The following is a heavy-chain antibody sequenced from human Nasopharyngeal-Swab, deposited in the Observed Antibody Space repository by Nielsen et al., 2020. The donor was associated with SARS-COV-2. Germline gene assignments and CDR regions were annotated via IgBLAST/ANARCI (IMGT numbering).Heavy chain of an antibody. D-gene: IGHD3-22*01. V-gene: IGHV3-23*01. J-gene: IGHJ2*01. CDR3: ARGANYYDSSGYHSDRYFDL. Sequence: GESLKISCAVSGFTFSTYAMSWVRQAPGKGLEWVSHISGSGGSTYYADSVKGRFTISRDNSKNTLYLQMNSLRVEDTAVYYCARGANYYDSSGYHSDRYFDLWGRGTLVTVSS. CDR2: ISGSGGST. CDR1: GFTFSTYA.